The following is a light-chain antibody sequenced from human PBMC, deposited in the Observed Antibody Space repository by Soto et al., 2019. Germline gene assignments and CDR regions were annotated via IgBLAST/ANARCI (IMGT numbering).Light chain of an antibody. Sequence: ETVLTQSPATLYLSPGERATLSCRASQSVSSYLAWYQQKPGQAPRLLIYDASNRATGIPARFSGSGSGTDFTLTISSPEPEDFAVYYCQQRSNWPPTFGQGTRLEIK. CDR1: QSVSSY. CDR2: DAS. V-gene: IGKV3-11*01. CDR3: QQRSNWPPT. J-gene: IGKJ5*01.